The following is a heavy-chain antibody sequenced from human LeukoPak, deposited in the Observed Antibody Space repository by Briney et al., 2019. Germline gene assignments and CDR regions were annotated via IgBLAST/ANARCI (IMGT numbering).Heavy chain of an antibody. Sequence: ASVKVSCKASGYTFTTYHINWVRQAPGQGLEWMGWMNPDSGNTGYAQKFQGRVTMTRDTSISTAYMELSRLRSDDTAMYYCARDLNSAGFYWGQGTLVTVSS. CDR1: GYTFTTYH. CDR2: MNPDSGNT. CDR3: ARDLNSAGFY. V-gene: IGHV1-8*01. J-gene: IGHJ4*02. D-gene: IGHD4-11*01.